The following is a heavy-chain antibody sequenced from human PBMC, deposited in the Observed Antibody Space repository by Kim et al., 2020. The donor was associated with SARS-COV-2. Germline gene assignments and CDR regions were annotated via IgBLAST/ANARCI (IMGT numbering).Heavy chain of an antibody. V-gene: IGHV4-34*01. CDR3: ARGRRGDPRNWVDP. D-gene: IGHD2-21*02. Sequence: SETLSLTCAVYGGSFSGYYWSWIRQPPGKGLEWIGEINHSGSTKYNPSLKSRVTISVDTSKNQFSLKRSSVTAADTAVYYCARGRRGDPRNWVDPWGQGTLVTVSS. CDR1: GGSFSGYY. CDR2: INHSGST. J-gene: IGHJ5*02.